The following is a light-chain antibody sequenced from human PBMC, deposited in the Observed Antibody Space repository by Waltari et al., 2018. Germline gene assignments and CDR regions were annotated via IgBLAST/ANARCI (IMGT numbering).Light chain of an antibody. J-gene: IGKJ4*01. CDR3: QQRRDWPLT. CDR1: QSVSRD. CDR2: DAS. V-gene: IGKV3-11*01. Sequence: ESVLTHSPDTLSLSRGESDSLSCRASQSVSRDLAWYRQKPGQAPRLLIFDASIRATGTPARFSGSGSGTDFTLTISSLDSEDFAIYYCQQRRDWPLTFGGGTKVEIK.